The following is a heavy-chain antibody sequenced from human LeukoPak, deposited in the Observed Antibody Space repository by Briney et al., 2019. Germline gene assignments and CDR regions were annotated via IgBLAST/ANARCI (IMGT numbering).Heavy chain of an antibody. CDR2: ISSSSSYI. CDR3: TRASGSYSNFDY. CDR1: GFTFSSYS. V-gene: IGHV3-21*01. D-gene: IGHD1-26*01. Sequence: GRSLRLSCAASGFTFSSYSMNWVRQAPGKGLEWVSSISSSSSYIYYADSVKGRFTISRDNSKSTLDLHMNSLRTEDTAVYYCTRASGSYSNFDYWGQGTLDTVSS. J-gene: IGHJ4*02.